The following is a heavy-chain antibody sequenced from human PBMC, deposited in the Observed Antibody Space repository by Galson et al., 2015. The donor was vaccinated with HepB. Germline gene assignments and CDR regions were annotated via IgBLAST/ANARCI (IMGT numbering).Heavy chain of an antibody. Sequence: SVKVSCKASGYTFTSYGISWVRQAPGQGLEWMGWISAYNGNTNYAQKLQGRVTMTTDTSTSTAYMELRSLRSDDTAVYYCARDRYFDWLLSLYYYGMDVWGQGTTVTVSS. CDR2: ISAYNGNT. CDR3: ARDRYFDWLLSLYYYGMDV. V-gene: IGHV1-18*01. J-gene: IGHJ6*02. CDR1: GYTFTSYG. D-gene: IGHD3-9*01.